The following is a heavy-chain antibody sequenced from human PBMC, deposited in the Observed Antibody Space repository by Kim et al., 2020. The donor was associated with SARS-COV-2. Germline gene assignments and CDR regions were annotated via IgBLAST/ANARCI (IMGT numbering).Heavy chain of an antibody. Sequence: GGSLRPSCVGFGFNFNDYGINWVRQAPGKGLEWISYISRTSGSIYYADSVKGRFTIARDKAEKSVFLQMNSLRDDDTAVYYCARELEIWTMAVLIGVPTYYNGLDVWGQGTTVPVSS. CDR2: ISRTSGSI. J-gene: IGHJ6*02. D-gene: IGHD6-19*01. CDR1: GFNFNDYG. CDR3: ARELEIWTMAVLIGVPTYYNGLDV. V-gene: IGHV3-48*02.